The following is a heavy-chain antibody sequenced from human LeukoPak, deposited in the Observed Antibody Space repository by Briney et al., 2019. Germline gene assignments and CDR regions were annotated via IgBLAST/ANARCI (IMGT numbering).Heavy chain of an antibody. CDR2: ISGSGDST. V-gene: IGHV3-23*01. CDR1: GFTFSSYG. D-gene: IGHD3-10*01. CDR3: AREPLVRGVTGYFDY. Sequence: GGSLRLSCAASGFTFSSYGMNWVRQAPGKGLEWVSGISGSGDSTKYADSVKGRFTISGDNSKNTLYLQMDSLRAEDTAVYYCAREPLVRGVTGYFDYWGQGTLVTVSS. J-gene: IGHJ4*02.